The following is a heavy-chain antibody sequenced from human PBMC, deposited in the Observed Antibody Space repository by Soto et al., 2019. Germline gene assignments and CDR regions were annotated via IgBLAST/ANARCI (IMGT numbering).Heavy chain of an antibody. Sequence: QVQLMQSGAEVKKPGASVKVSCKASGDTFTEYYIHWVRQAPGQGLEWMGTVNPSGGHTTYAQHFLGRVTMTRDTSTSTLYMELTSLTSEDTAVYYCARGGHVVVVTAALDYWGKGTLVPVSS. V-gene: IGHV1-46*01. CDR1: GDTFTEYY. J-gene: IGHJ4*02. D-gene: IGHD2-21*02. CDR3: ARGGHVVVVTAALDY. CDR2: VNPSGGHT.